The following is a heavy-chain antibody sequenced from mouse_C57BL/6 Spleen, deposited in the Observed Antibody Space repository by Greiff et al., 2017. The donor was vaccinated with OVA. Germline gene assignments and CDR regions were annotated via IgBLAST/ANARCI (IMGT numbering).Heavy chain of an antibody. CDR2: IDPSDSET. CDR3: ARSRDVSYYYAMDY. V-gene: IGHV1-52*01. D-gene: IGHD3-3*01. Sequence: QVQLKQPGAELVRPGSSVKLSCKASGYTFTSYWMHWVKQRPIQGLEWIGNIDPSDSETHYNQKFKDKATLTVDKSSSTAYMQLSSLTSEDSAVDYCARSRDVSYYYAMDYWGQGTSVTVSS. CDR1: GYTFTSYW. J-gene: IGHJ4*01.